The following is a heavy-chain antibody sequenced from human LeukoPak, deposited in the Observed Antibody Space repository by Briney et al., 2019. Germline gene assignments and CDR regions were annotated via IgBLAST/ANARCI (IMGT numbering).Heavy chain of an antibody. CDR2: IYYSGST. CDR3: ARGVRLRHYFDS. V-gene: IGHV4-39*07. CDR1: GGSISSSSYY. J-gene: IGHJ4*02. D-gene: IGHD4-17*01. Sequence: SETLSLTCTVSGGSISSSSYYWGWIRQPPGKGLEWIGSIYYSGSTYYNPSLKSRVTISVDTSKNQFSLKLSSVTAADTAVYYCARGVRLRHYFDSWGQGTLVTVSS.